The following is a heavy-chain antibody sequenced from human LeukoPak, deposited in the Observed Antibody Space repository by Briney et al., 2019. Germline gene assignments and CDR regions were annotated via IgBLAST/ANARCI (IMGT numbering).Heavy chain of an antibody. V-gene: IGHV5-51*01. CDR1: GYTFTSWL. D-gene: IGHD1-1*01. CDR2: IYPGNSDT. CDR3: ARHGGYTWNDIYFDR. J-gene: IGHJ5*02. Sequence: GESLNISCKASGYTFTSWLIGWVRQMPGKGLEWRQIIYPGNSDTRYSPSFQGQVTISADRSISTAYLQWSSLTASDTAIYYCARHGGYTWNDIYFDRWGQGTLVTVSS.